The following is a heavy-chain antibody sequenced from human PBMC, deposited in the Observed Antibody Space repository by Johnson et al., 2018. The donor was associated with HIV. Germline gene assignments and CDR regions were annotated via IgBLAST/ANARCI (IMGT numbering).Heavy chain of an antibody. Sequence: EVQLVESGGGLIQPGGSLRLSCAASGFTVSSNYMTWVRQAPGKGLEWVSVIYSGRSTYYADSVKGRFTISRDNSKNTLFLQMNSLRAEDTAVYYCARDTTTVDLGAFDIWGQGTMVTVSS. J-gene: IGHJ3*02. CDR2: IYSGRST. D-gene: IGHD4-23*01. CDR1: GFTVSSNY. V-gene: IGHV3-53*01. CDR3: ARDTTTVDLGAFDI.